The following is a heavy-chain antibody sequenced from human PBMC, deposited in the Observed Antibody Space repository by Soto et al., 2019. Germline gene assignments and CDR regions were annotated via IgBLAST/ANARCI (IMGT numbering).Heavy chain of an antibody. V-gene: IGHV4-59*12. CDR1: GGSISHYY. CDR3: ARESEDLTSNFDY. J-gene: IGHJ4*02. Sequence: SETLSLTCTVSGGSISHYYWSWIRQSPGKGLEWIGYAYYSGSTDYNPSLKSRVTMSVETSKNQVSLKLNSLRAEDTAVYYCARESEDLTSNFDYWGQGTLVTVSS. CDR2: AYYSGST.